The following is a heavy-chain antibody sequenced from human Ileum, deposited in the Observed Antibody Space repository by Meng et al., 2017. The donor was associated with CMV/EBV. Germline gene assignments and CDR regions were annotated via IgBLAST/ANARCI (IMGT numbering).Heavy chain of an antibody. D-gene: IGHD2-2*01. J-gene: IGHJ4*02. Sequence: GSLRLSCAASGFTFSSYGMHWVRQAPGKGLEWVAFIRYDGSNKYYADSVKGRFTISRDNSKKTLYLQMNSLRAEDTAVYYCAKDGGSSTSCPDYWGQGTLVTVSS. CDR3: AKDGGSSTSCPDY. V-gene: IGHV3-30*02. CDR1: GFTFSSYG. CDR2: IRYDGSNK.